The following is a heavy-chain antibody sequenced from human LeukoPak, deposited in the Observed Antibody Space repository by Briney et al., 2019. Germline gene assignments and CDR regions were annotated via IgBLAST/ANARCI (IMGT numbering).Heavy chain of an antibody. CDR2: ISPYNGDT. D-gene: IGHD1-1*01. Sequence: SVKVSCKTSGYIFTNYDINWVRQAPGQGLEWMGWISPYNGDTKYAQKFQDRVTMSTDTSTSTTYMELRSLRSDDTAVYYCTRATGGLSDYWGQGTLVAVSS. CDR1: GYIFTNYD. J-gene: IGHJ4*02. CDR3: TRATGGLSDY. V-gene: IGHV1-18*04.